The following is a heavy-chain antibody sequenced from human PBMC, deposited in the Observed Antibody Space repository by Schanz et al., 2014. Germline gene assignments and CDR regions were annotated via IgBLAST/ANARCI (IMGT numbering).Heavy chain of an antibody. J-gene: IGHJ4*02. V-gene: IGHV3-20*04. CDR3: ARDFPYVSGSYYKGFGY. D-gene: IGHD3-10*01. Sequence: EVQLVESGGGVVRPGGSLRLSCAASGFGFDDYAMSWVRQAPGKGLEWVSGINWSDGSTGYADSVKGRFTISRDNGKNSLYLQMNSLRAEDTALYYCARDFPYVSGSYYKGFGYWGQGTLVIVSS. CDR2: INWSDGST. CDR1: GFGFDDYA.